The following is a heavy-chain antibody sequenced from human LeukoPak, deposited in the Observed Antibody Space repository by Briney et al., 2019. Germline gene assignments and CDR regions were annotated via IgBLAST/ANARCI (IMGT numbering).Heavy chain of an antibody. CDR1: GFTVSSFE. D-gene: IGHD6-19*01. Sequence: GGSLRLSCAGSGFTVSSFEINWVRQAPGKGLEWVSFISVDGTTYYADSVKGRFTLSRDNAKNSLYLQMNSLRAEDTAVYYCATSLSGWGTYHDLDVWGKGTTVTISS. V-gene: IGHV3-48*03. CDR3: ATSLSGWGTYHDLDV. CDR2: ISVDGTT. J-gene: IGHJ6*03.